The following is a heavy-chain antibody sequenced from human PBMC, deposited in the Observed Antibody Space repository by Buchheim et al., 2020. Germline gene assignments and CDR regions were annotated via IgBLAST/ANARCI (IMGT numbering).Heavy chain of an antibody. CDR2: INPSGGST. CDR3: ARATSDYYYYYGMDV. CDR1: GYTFTSYY. J-gene: IGHJ6*02. Sequence: QVQLEQSGAEVKKPGASVKVSCKASGYTFTSYYMHWVRQAPGQGLEWMGIINPSGGSTSYAQKFQGRGTTTRDKATSTGYMELSSLRSEDTAVYYCARATSDYYYYYGMDVWGQGTT. D-gene: IGHD1-26*01. V-gene: IGHV1-46*03.